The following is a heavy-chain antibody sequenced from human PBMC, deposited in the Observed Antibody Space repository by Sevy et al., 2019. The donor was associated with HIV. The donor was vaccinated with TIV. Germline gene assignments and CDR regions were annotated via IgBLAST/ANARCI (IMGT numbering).Heavy chain of an antibody. V-gene: IGHV1-2*06. CDR2: INPKSGGT. CDR1: GYTFTGHY. D-gene: IGHD6-19*01. J-gene: IGHJ3*01. CDR3: ARADNIGCSTLDAFDL. Sequence: ASVKVSCKASGYTFTGHYMHWVRQAPGQGLEWMGRINPKSGGTNYAQKFQGRVTMTRDTSIITAYMELSSLRSDDTAVYYCARADNIGCSTLDAFDLWGQGTMVTVSS.